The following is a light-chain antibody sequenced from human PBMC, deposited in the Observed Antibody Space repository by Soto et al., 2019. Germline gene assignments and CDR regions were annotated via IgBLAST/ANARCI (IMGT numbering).Light chain of an antibody. CDR1: QSVSSY. Sequence: EVVLTQSQSTLSSSAGERATLSCRASQSVSSYLAWYQQKPGQAPRLLIYGASSRATGIPDRFSGSGSGTDFTLTISRLEPEDFAVYFCQQYGSSSYTFGQGTMVDI. CDR3: QQYGSSSYT. CDR2: GAS. V-gene: IGKV3-20*01. J-gene: IGKJ2*01.